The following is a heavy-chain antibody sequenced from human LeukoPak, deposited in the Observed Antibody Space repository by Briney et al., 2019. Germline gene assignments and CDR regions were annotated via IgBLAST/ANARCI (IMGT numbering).Heavy chain of an antibody. Sequence: SETLSLTCTVSGGSIFSCYWNWIRQPPGKGLEWIGYIYSNGITNYSPSLRSRGTISIATSKNQFSLRLRSVTAADTAIYYCARRAYYDSSGYYPTSGYFDLWGRGTLVTVSS. V-gene: IGHV4-4*08. D-gene: IGHD3-22*01. CDR3: ARRAYYDSSGYYPTSGYFDL. CDR2: IYSNGIT. CDR1: GGSIFSCY. J-gene: IGHJ2*01.